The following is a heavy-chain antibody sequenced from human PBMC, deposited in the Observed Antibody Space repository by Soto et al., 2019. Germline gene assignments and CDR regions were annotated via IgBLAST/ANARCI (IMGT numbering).Heavy chain of an antibody. D-gene: IGHD3-10*01. V-gene: IGHV4-61*03. Sequence: LSLTCSVSGDSVNSGNYYWSWIRQPPGQGLEWIGCIYNSGSTRYNPSLKSRVTISVDPSKNHFSLRLSSVTAADTAVYYCARVRSGSYFIPFDYWGQVTLVTVSS. J-gene: IGHJ4*02. CDR1: GDSVNSGNYY. CDR3: ARVRSGSYFIPFDY. CDR2: IYNSGST.